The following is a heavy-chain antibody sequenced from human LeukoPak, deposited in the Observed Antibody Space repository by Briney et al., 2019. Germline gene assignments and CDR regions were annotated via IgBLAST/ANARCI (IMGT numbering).Heavy chain of an antibody. V-gene: IGHV1-69*04. CDR3: ARGDGITMINPPDWFDP. CDR2: IIPILGIA. J-gene: IGHJ5*02. Sequence: SVKVSCKASGGTFSSYAISWVRQAPGQGLEWMGRIIPILGIANYAQKFQGRVTITADKSTSTAYMELSSLRSEDTAVYYCARGDGITMINPPDWFDPWGQGTLVTVSS. D-gene: IGHD3-22*01. CDR1: GGTFSSYA.